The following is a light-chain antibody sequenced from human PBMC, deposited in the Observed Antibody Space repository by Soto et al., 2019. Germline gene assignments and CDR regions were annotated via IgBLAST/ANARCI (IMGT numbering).Light chain of an antibody. J-gene: IGLJ1*01. V-gene: IGLV3-1*01. CDR1: KLGDKY. Sequence: SYELTQPPSVSVSPGQTASITCSGDKLGDKYVCWYHQKPGQSPVLVIYQDSKRPSGIPERFSGSNSGNTATLTISGTQPMDEAEYYCQAWDRSTGVFGTGTQLTVL. CDR3: QAWDRSTGV. CDR2: QDS.